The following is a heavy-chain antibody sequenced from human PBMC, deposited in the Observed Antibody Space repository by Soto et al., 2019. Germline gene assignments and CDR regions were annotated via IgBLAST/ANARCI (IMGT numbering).Heavy chain of an antibody. CDR3: AKSVAAWAFDI. D-gene: IGHD2-15*01. Sequence: GRSLRLSCAASGFTFSTYAMSWVRQAPGKGLQWVSAISGSAGGSYYADSAKGRFTISRDNSKNTLYLQMNSLRAEDTAVYYCAKSVAAWAFDIWGQGTLVTVSS. V-gene: IGHV3-23*01. CDR2: ISGSAGGS. J-gene: IGHJ3*02. CDR1: GFTFSTYA.